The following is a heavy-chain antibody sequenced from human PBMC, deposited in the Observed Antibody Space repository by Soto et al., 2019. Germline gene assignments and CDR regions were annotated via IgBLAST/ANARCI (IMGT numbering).Heavy chain of an antibody. Sequence: EVQLVESGGGLVQPGGSLRLSCAASGFTFSSYSMNWVRQAPGKGLEWVSYISSSSSTIYYADSVKGRFTISRDNAKNSLYLQMTSLRAEDTAVYYCARDSSKALGYCSSTSCYISNWFDPWGQGTLVTVSS. D-gene: IGHD2-2*01. CDR3: ARDSSKALGYCSSTSCYISNWFDP. CDR2: ISSSSSTI. J-gene: IGHJ5*02. V-gene: IGHV3-48*01. CDR1: GFTFSSYS.